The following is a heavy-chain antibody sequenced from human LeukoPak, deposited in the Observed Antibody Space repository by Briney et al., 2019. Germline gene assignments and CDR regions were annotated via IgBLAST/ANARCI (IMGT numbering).Heavy chain of an antibody. CDR1: GYTFTDYY. V-gene: IGHV1-2*02. CDR2: INPNSGVT. D-gene: IGHD5/OR15-5a*01. CDR3: ARGSVSLWYFYYMDV. J-gene: IGHJ6*03. Sequence: ASVKVSCKASGYTFTDYYIHWVRQAPGQGLEWMGWINPNSGVTNYAQNFQDRVTMTRDTYITTAYMELSSLRYDDTAVYYCARGSVSLWYFYYMDVWGKGTTVTVSS.